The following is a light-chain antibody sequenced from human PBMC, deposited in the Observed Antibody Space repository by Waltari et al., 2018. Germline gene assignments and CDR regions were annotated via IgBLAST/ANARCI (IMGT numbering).Light chain of an antibody. CDR3: SSYSSTTASGV. CDR2: GSN. V-gene: IGLV2-23*01. J-gene: IGLJ3*02. CDR1: SSDVGSYNR. Sequence: QSALTQPASVSGSPGQSITISCTGTSSDVGSYNRVSWYQQDPGKSPTLMIYGSNTRASGVSNRLSGYKSGNRASLTIFGRQAEDEADYYCSSYSSTTASGVFGGGTKLTVL.